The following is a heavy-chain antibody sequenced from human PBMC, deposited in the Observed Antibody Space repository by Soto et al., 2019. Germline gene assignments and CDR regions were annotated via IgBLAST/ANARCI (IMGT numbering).Heavy chain of an antibody. CDR2: INHSGST. CDR1: GGSFRGYY. J-gene: IGHJ4*02. V-gene: IGHV4-34*01. D-gene: IGHD2-2*01. CDR3: ARLGSCITTSCWEIDY. Sequence: SXTRSLTCAVYGGSFRGYYWTWIRQPPVTGLEWIGEINHSGSTNYNPSLKSRVTISVDTSKNQFSLKLSSVTAADTAVYYCARLGSCITTSCWEIDYWGQGTLVTVSS.